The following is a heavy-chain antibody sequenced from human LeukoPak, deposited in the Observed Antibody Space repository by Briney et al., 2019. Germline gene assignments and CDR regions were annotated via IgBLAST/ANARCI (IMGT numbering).Heavy chain of an antibody. CDR3: ARDNAPHYYDSSGYYNYYYGMDV. J-gene: IGHJ6*02. CDR1: GGSISSYY. Sequence: SETLSLTRTVSGGSISSYYWSWIRQPPGKGLEWIGYIYYSGSTNYNPSLKSRVTISVDTSKNQFSLKLSSVTAADTAVYYCARDNAPHYYDSSGYYNYYYGMDVWGQGTTVTVSS. CDR2: IYYSGST. D-gene: IGHD3-22*01. V-gene: IGHV4-59*01.